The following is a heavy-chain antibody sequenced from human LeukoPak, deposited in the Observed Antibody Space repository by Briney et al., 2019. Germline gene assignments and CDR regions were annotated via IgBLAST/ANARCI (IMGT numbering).Heavy chain of an antibody. CDR3: AKGVLLWFGELPGSLFDY. CDR1: GFTFSSYA. D-gene: IGHD3-10*01. Sequence: GGTLRLSCAASGFTFSSYAMSWVPQAPGKGLERVSAISSSGGSTYHADPVKVRFPISRDNSKNTMYQQMNSLRAEDTAVYYCAKGVLLWFGELPGSLFDYWGQGTLVTVSS. J-gene: IGHJ4*02. CDR2: ISSSGGST. V-gene: IGHV3-23*01.